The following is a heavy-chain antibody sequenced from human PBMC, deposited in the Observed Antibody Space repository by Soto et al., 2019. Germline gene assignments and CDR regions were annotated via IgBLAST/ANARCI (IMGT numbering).Heavy chain of an antibody. CDR2: IYYSGST. Sequence: QVQLQESGLGLVKPSQTLSLTCTVSGGSISSGGYYWSWIRQHPGKGLEWIGYIYYSGSTSYNPSLKSRITMSADTSKNQFSLRLTSVTAADTAVYYCARQYDNSIPNWFDPWGQGTLVTVSS. CDR3: ARQYDNSIPNWFDP. CDR1: GGSISSGGYY. J-gene: IGHJ5*02. V-gene: IGHV4-31*03. D-gene: IGHD4-4*01.